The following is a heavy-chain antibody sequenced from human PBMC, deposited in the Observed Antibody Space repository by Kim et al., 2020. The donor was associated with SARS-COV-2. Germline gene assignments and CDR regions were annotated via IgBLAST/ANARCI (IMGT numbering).Heavy chain of an antibody. J-gene: IGHJ4*02. Sequence: GSQKYYVDSAKGRFTISRDNAKNSVYRQMNNLRGEDTAVYYCARGRGVDYWGQGTLVTVSS. CDR2: GSQK. V-gene: IGHV3-7*04. CDR3: ARGRGVDY.